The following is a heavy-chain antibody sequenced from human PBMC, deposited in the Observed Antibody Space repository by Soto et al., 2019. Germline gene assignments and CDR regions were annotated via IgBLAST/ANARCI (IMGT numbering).Heavy chain of an antibody. CDR2: ISFDGSNK. J-gene: IGHJ6*02. Sequence: GGSLRLSCAASGFTFSIYGMHWVRHAPGKGLEWVAIISFDGSNKYYADSMKGRFTISRDKSENTLYLQMNSLRAADTAVYYCAKDQLATPPYYYYYYGLDVWGRGTTVTVSS. CDR3: AKDQLATPPYYYYYYGLDV. CDR1: GFTFSIYG. V-gene: IGHV3-30*18. D-gene: IGHD6-6*01.